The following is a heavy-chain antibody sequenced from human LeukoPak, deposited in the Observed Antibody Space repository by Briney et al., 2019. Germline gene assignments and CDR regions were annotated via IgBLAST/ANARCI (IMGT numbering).Heavy chain of an antibody. CDR3: ARRSFDYGDPSLDY. CDR2: IYYSGST. Sequence: SETLSLTCTVSGGSISSYYWSWIRQPPGKGLEWIGYIYYSGSTNYNPSLKSRVTISVDTSKNQFSLKLSSVTAADTAVYYCARRSFDYGDPSLDYWGQGTLVTVSS. J-gene: IGHJ4*02. CDR1: GGSISSYY. V-gene: IGHV4-59*01. D-gene: IGHD4-17*01.